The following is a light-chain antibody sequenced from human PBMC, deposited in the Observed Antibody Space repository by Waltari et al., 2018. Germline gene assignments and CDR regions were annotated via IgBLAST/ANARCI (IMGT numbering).Light chain of an antibody. CDR1: SSNIRVST. V-gene: IGLV1-44*01. CDR3: AAWDRSLRIVV. CDR2: GVI. Sequence: QSVLTQPPSASGTTGQRVTISCSGSSSNIRVSTVNWYQQFPGTAPQPLIYGVIQRPSGVPDRFSGSKSGTSASLAISGLQSEDEADYFCAAWDRSLRIVVFGGGTKLTVL. J-gene: IGLJ2*01.